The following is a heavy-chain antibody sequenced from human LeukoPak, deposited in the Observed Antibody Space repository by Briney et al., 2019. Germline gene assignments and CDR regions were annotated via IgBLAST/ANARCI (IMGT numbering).Heavy chain of an antibody. D-gene: IGHD5-18*01. J-gene: IGHJ4*02. CDR2: ISSSSSYI. CDR3: AREPMVKLLDY. V-gene: IGHV3-21*01. CDR1: GFTFSSYS. Sequence: GFLRRSTAASGFTFSSYSMNWVRQAPGKGLDWVSSISSSSSYIYYADSVKGRFTISRDNAKNSLYLQMNSLRAEDTAVYYCAREPMVKLLDYWGQGTLVTVSS.